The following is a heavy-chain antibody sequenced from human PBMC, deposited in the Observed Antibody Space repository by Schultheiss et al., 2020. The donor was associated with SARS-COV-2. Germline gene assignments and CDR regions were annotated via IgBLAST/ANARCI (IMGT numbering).Heavy chain of an antibody. CDR1: GGSFSGYY. D-gene: IGHD3-22*01. CDR2: IYFSGST. V-gene: IGHV4-34*01. J-gene: IGHJ5*02. CDR3: VRDDGGYFRTSWFDP. Sequence: SCAVYGGSFSGYYWSWIRQPPGKGLEWIGSIYFSGSTSYNPSLQSRVTISVDTSKNQFSLKLSSVTAADTAVYYCVRDDGGYFRTSWFDPWGQGTRVTVS.